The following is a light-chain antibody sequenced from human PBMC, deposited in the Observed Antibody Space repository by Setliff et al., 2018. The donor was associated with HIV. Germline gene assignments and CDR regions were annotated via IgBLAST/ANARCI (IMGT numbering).Light chain of an antibody. CDR3: CSYVGSYSYI. J-gene: IGLJ1*01. CDR2: DVS. CDR1: TGDVGNYNY. Sequence: QSALTQPRSVSGSPGQTITLSCTGSTGDVGNYNYVSWYQQYPGKAPKLIIFDVSRRPSGVPDRFSGSKSQNTASLTISGPQPEDEADYYCCSYVGSYSYIFGTGTKVTVL. V-gene: IGLV2-11*01.